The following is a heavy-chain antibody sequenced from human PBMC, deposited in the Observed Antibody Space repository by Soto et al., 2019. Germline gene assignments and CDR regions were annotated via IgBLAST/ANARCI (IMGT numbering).Heavy chain of an antibody. V-gene: IGHV3-30-3*01. CDR2: ISYDGSNK. J-gene: IGHJ3*02. Sequence: VQLVESGGGVVQPGRSLRLSCAASGFTFSSYAMHWVRQAPGKGLEWVAVISYDGSNKYYADSVKGRFTISRDNSKNPLYLQMNSLRAEDTAVYYCARDQVVVVPAGSSSWPYDAFDIWGQGTMVTVSS. CDR1: GFTFSSYA. CDR3: ARDQVVVVPAGSSSWPYDAFDI. D-gene: IGHD2-2*01.